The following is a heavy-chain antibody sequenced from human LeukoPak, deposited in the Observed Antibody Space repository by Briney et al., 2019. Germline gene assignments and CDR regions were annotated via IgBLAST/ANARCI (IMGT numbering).Heavy chain of an antibody. V-gene: IGHV3-9*01. CDR3: AKATRPYYYDSSGYYDAFDI. J-gene: IGHJ3*02. Sequence: RSLRLSCAASGFTFDDYAMHWVRQAPGKGLEWVSGISWNSGSIGYADSVKGRFTISRDNAKNSLYLQMNSLRAEDTALYYCAKATRPYYYDSSGYYDAFDIWGQGTMVTVSS. CDR2: ISWNSGSI. D-gene: IGHD3-22*01. CDR1: GFTFDDYA.